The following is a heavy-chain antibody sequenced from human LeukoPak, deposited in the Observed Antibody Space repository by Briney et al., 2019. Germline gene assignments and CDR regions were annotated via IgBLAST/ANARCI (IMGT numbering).Heavy chain of an antibody. Sequence: YPGGSLRLSCAASGFTLSDYHMNWVRQAPGKGLEWLSSITNISHYIYYAGAVRGRFTISRDNAKNSLYLQMNSLRGEDTAVYYCARSGGPGTYHQLRYNWFDPWGQGTLVTVSS. D-gene: IGHD3-10*01. CDR2: ITNISHYI. CDR3: ARSGGPGTYHQLRYNWFDP. V-gene: IGHV3-21*01. CDR1: GFTLSDYH. J-gene: IGHJ5*02.